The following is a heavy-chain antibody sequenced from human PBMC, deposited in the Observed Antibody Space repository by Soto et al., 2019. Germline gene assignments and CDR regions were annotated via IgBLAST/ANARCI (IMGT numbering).Heavy chain of an antibody. CDR3: AKVSNLIRFSEWGSTRPHYGMDV. CDR1: GYSFTSYW. D-gene: IGHD3-3*01. V-gene: IGHV5-51*01. J-gene: IGHJ6*02. CDR2: IYPGDSDT. Sequence: GESLKISCKGSGYSFTSYWIGCVRQMPGKGLEWMGIIYPGDSDTRYSPSFQGQVTISAYKSISTAYLQWSSLKASDTAVYYCAKVSNLIRFSEWGSTRPHYGMDVWGQGTTVTVSS.